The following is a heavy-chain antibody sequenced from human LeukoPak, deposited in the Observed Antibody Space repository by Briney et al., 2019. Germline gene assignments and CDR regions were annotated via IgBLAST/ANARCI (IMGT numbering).Heavy chain of an antibody. D-gene: IGHD3-22*01. J-gene: IGHJ3*02. CDR2: IYTSGST. CDR1: GGSISSYY. CDR3: ARIKGYYDSSGYWTGYAFDI. V-gene: IGHV4-4*07. Sequence: SETLSLTCTVSGGSISSYYWSWIRQPAGKGLEWIGRIYTSGSTNYNPSLKSRVTISVDTSKNQFSLKLSSVTAADTAVYYCARIKGYYDSSGYWTGYAFDIWGQGTMVTVSS.